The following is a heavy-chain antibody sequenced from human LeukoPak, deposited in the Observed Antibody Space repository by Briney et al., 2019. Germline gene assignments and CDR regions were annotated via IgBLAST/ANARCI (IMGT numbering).Heavy chain of an antibody. CDR3: TTFYHEYSPY. CDR2: IKSNADGGTP. CDR1: GFSFMNAW. D-gene: IGHD2/OR15-2a*01. J-gene: IGHJ4*02. Sequence: GGSLRLSCAASGFSFMNAWMIWVRQAPGKGLEWVGRIKSNADGGTPDYAAPARGRFTISRDDSKNTLYLQMNSLKTEDTAIYYCTTFYHEYSPYWGRGTLVTVSS. V-gene: IGHV3-15*01.